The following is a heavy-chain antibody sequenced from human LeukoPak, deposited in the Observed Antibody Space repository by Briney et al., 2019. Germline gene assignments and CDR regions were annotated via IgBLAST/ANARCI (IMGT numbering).Heavy chain of an antibody. CDR2: ISGSGPTT. Sequence: GGSLRLSCAASGFTFNNYAMSWVRQAPGKGLEWVSVISGSGPTTYYADSVKGRFTISRDNSKNTLYLQMNSLRAEDTAVYYCARGGKYSGYDFDNLRPRYFDYWGQGTLVTVSS. CDR3: ARGGKYSGYDFDNLRPRYFDY. V-gene: IGHV3-23*01. D-gene: IGHD5-12*01. J-gene: IGHJ4*02. CDR1: GFTFNNYA.